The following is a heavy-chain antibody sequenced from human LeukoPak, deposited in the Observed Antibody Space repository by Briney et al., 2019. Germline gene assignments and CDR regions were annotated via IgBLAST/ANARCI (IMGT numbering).Heavy chain of an antibody. J-gene: IGHJ4*02. CDR3: ARAALYSGYDEFDY. CDR1: GGSFSGYY. V-gene: IGHV4-34*01. Sequence: SETLSLTCAVYGGSFSGYYWSWIRQPPGKGLEWIGEINHSGSTNYNLSLKSRVTISVDTSKNQFSLKLSSVTAADTAVYYCARAALYSGYDEFDYWGQGTLVTVSS. D-gene: IGHD5-12*01. CDR2: INHSGST.